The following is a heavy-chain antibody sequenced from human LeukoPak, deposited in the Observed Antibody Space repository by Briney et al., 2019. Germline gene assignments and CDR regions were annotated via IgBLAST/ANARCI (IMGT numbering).Heavy chain of an antibody. J-gene: IGHJ6*02. V-gene: IGHV3-53*01. D-gene: IGHD6-19*01. CDR1: GFTVSSNY. CDR2: IYSGGST. Sequence: GGSLRLSCAASGFTVSSNYMSWVRQAPGKGLEWVSVIYSGGSTYYADSVKGRFTISRDNSKNTLYLQMNSLRAEDTAVYYCASPQWLDPDYYGMDVWGQGTTVTVSS. CDR3: ASPQWLDPDYYGMDV.